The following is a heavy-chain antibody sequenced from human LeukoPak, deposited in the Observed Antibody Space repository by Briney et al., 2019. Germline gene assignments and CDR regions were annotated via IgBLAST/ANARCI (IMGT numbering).Heavy chain of an antibody. CDR3: AKDGGYFSLYYFDY. V-gene: IGHV3-9*01. Sequence: GGSLRLSCAASGFTFDDYAMHWVRRAPGKGLEWVSGISWNSGSIGYADSVKGRFTISRDNAKNSLYLQMNSLRAEDTALYYCAKDGGYFSLYYFDYWGQGTLVTVSS. CDR1: GFTFDDYA. J-gene: IGHJ4*02. D-gene: IGHD3-22*01. CDR2: ISWNSGSI.